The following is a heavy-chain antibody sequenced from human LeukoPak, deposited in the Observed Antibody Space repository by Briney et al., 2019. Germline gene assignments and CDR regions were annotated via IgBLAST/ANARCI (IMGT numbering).Heavy chain of an antibody. V-gene: IGHV1-69*05. Sequence: SVKVSCKASGGTFTSYAISWVRQAPGQGLEWMGGIIPTFGTANYAQKFQGRVTITTGESTSTAYMQLSSLRSENSAVYYCARHGGITVFGEAQPGGAFDIWGQGTMVTVSS. CDR3: ARHGGITVFGEAQPGGAFDI. D-gene: IGHD3-3*01. CDR2: IIPTFGTA. J-gene: IGHJ3*02. CDR1: GGTFTSYA.